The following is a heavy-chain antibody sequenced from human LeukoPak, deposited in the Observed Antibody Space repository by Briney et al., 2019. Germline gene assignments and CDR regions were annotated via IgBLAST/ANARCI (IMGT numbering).Heavy chain of an antibody. CDR1: GFTFSSYG. J-gene: IGHJ3*02. Sequence: GGSLRLSCAASGFTFSSYGMHWVRQAPGKGLEWVAFIRYDGSNKYYADSVKGRFTISRDNSKNTLYLQMNSLRAEDTAVYYCAKGDYGYCSSTSCYGNAFDIWGQGTMVTVSS. CDR3: AKGDYGYCSSTSCYGNAFDI. V-gene: IGHV3-30*02. D-gene: IGHD2-2*01. CDR2: IRYDGSNK.